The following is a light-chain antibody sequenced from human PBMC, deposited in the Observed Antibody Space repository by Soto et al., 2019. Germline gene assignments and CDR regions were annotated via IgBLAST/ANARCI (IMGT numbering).Light chain of an antibody. V-gene: IGKV1-9*01. CDR2: AAS. CDR1: QDIAIY. J-gene: IGKJ4*01. Sequence: IRLTQSPSSLSASVGDRVTITCRASQDIAIYLAWYQQKPGEAPKLLIYAASTLYGGIPSRFSGSGSGTDFALTITSLHADDFATYYCQQLRMYPSTFGGGTKVEIK. CDR3: QQLRMYPST.